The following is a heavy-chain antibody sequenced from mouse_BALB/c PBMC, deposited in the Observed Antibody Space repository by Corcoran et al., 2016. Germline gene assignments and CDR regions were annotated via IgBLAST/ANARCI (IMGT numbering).Heavy chain of an antibody. CDR1: GYTFTSYW. D-gene: IGHD1-1*01. CDR2: INPSTGYT. J-gene: IGHJ2*01. V-gene: IGHV1-7*01. CDR3: ASYYGSSFDY. Sequence: QVQLQQSGAELAKPGASVKMSCKASGYTFTSYWMHWVKQRPGQGLEWIGYINPSTGYTEYNQKFKDKATLTADKSSSTAYMQLSSLTSEDSAVYYCASYYGSSFDYWGQGTTHTVSS.